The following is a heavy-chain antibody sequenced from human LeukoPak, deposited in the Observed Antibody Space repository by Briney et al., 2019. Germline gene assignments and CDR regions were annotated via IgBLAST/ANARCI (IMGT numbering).Heavy chain of an antibody. CDR2: INQDGSAK. CDR3: AIHEPLSEDN. J-gene: IGHJ4*02. D-gene: IGHD2/OR15-2a*01. V-gene: IGHV3-7*01. CDR1: GFTFSDFW. Sequence: GGSLRLSCAASGFTFSDFWMSWVRQAPGKGLEWVANINQDGSAKYYVDSLKGRFTISRDNAKNSLYLQVNSLRAEDTAVYYCAIHEPLSEDNWGQGTLVTVSS.